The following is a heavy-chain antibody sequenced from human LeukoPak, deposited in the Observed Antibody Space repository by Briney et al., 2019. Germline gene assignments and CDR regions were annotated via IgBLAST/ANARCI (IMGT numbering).Heavy chain of an antibody. CDR3: ARTYYDILTGYPYNWFDP. D-gene: IGHD3-9*01. V-gene: IGHV4-59*01. Sequence: PSETLSLTCTVSGGSISSYYWSWIRQPPGKGLEWIGYIYYSGSTNYNPSLKSRVTISVDTSKNQFSLKLSSVTAADTAVYYCARTYYDILTGYPYNWFDPWAQGTLVTVSS. CDR2: IYYSGST. CDR1: GGSISSYY. J-gene: IGHJ5*02.